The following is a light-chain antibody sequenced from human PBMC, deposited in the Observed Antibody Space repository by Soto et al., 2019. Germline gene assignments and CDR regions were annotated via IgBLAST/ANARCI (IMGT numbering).Light chain of an antibody. CDR3: PSYDSSQSDSV. CDR1: SSNIGAGYD. J-gene: IGLJ2*01. CDR2: GNS. Sequence: QSVLTQPPSVSGAPGQTVTISCTGSSSNIGAGYDVHWYQQLPGTAPKLLIYGNSNRPSGVPDRFSGSKSGTAASLAITGLQAEDEADYYYPSYDSSQSDSVFGGGTKLTVL. V-gene: IGLV1-40*01.